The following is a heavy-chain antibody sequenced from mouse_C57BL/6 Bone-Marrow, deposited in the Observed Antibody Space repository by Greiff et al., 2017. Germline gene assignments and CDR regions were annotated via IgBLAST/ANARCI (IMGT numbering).Heavy chain of an antibody. V-gene: IGHV3-8*01. CDR1: GYSITSAY. CDR3: ARGGAMDY. J-gene: IGHJ4*01. Sequence: EVKLQESGPGLAKPSQTLSLTCSVTGYSITSAYWNWIRKFPGNKLEYMGYISYSGSTYYNPSTKSRISITRDTSKNQYYLQLNSVTTEDTATYXCARGGAMDYWGQGTSVTVSS. CDR2: ISYSGST.